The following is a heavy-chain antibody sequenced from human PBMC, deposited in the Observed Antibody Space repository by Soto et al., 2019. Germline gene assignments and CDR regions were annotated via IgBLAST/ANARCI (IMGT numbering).Heavy chain of an antibody. CDR3: GRVWGYSSGWLIFDY. D-gene: IGHD6-19*01. CDR1: GYTFTSYY. V-gene: IGHV1-46*03. Sequence: ASVKVSCKASGYTFTSYYMHWVRQAPGQGLEWMGIINPSGGSTSYAQKFQGRVTMTRDTSTSTVYMELSRLRSEDTAVYYCGRVWGYSSGWLIFDYWGQGTLVTVSS. CDR2: INPSGGST. J-gene: IGHJ4*02.